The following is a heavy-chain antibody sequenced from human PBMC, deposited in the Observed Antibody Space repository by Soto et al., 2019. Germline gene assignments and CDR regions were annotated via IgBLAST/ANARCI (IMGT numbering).Heavy chain of an antibody. CDR3: ARRSGYYDFWSGYYTGHY. J-gene: IGHJ4*02. CDR2: INHSGST. D-gene: IGHD3-3*01. V-gene: IGHV4-34*01. CDR1: GGSFSGYY. Sequence: ASETLSLTCAVYGGSFSGYYWSWIRQPPGKGLEWIGEINHSGSTNYNPSLKSRVTMSVDTSKNQFSLNLSSVTAAGTAVYYCARRSGYYDFWSGYYTGHYWGQGTLVTVSS.